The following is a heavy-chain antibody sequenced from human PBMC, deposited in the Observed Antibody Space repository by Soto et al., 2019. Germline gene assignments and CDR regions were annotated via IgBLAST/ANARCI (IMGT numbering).Heavy chain of an antibody. CDR2: ISGSGDGT. CDR1: GFTLSVYA. D-gene: IGHD2-15*01. J-gene: IGHJ4*02. Sequence: PGGSLRLSCVASGFTLSVYAMGWVRLAPGKGLEWVSSISGSGDGTYYAGSVKGWFTISRDNSKSTLFLQMNSLRAEDTAVYYCTTDLRVGYCSGGSCYSYRHYWGQGTLVTVSS. V-gene: IGHV3-23*01. CDR3: TTDLRVGYCSGGSCYSYRHY.